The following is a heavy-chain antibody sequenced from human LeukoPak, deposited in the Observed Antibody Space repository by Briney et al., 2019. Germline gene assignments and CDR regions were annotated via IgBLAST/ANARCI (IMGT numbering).Heavy chain of an antibody. CDR2: INPNSGGT. J-gene: IGHJ6*02. CDR1: GYTFTGYY. Sequence: ASVKVSCKASGYTFTGYYMNWVRQAPGQGLEWMGRINPNSGGTKYAQKFQGRVTMTRDTSINTDYMELSRLRSDDTAVYYCAREDSNPKYYYYYGMDVWGQGTTVTVSS. D-gene: IGHD4-11*01. V-gene: IGHV1-2*06. CDR3: AREDSNPKYYYYYGMDV.